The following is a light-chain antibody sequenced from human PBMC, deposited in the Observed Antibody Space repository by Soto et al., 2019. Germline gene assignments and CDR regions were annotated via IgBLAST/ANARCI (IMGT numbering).Light chain of an antibody. V-gene: IGKV3-20*01. CDR3: HHYGSSPPYT. J-gene: IGKJ2*01. CDR1: QSVSNND. CDR2: GAS. Sequence: EIVLTQSPETLSLSPGERATVSCRASQSVSNNDLAWYQQKPGQAPRLLLYGASFRPTGIPVRFSGSGSGTDFTLTISRLEPEDFAVYYCHHYGSSPPYTFGQGTKLDIK.